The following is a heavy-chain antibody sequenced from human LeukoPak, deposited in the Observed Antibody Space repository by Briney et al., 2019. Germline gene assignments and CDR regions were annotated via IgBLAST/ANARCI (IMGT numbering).Heavy chain of an antibody. V-gene: IGHV4-59*08. CDR3: ASQGTVTTYYYYGMDV. CDR2: IYYTGTT. J-gene: IGHJ6*02. Sequence: SETLSLTCTVSGGSISGTYYWSWIRQPPGKGLEWIGYIYYTGTTDSNPSLKSRVTISVDTSKNQFSLKLSSVTAADTAVYYCASQGTVTTYYYYGMDVWGQGTTVTVSS. CDR1: GGSISGTYY. D-gene: IGHD4-11*01.